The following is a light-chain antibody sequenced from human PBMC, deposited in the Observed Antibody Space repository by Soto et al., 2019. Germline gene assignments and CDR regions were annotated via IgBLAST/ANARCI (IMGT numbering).Light chain of an antibody. J-gene: IGKJ1*01. Sequence: EIVLTQSPATLSLSPGERATLSCRASQSVSSYLAWYQQKPGQAPRLLIYDASNRATGIPARFSGSGSGTDFTLTISSLEPEDFAVYYCQQPSWTFGQGTKVDIK. CDR2: DAS. V-gene: IGKV3-11*01. CDR1: QSVSSY. CDR3: QQPSWT.